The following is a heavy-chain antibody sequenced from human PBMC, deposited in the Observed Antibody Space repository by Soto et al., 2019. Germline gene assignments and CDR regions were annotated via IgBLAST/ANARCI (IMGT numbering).Heavy chain of an antibody. CDR1: GFKFDDYM. D-gene: IGHD2-15*01. V-gene: IGHV3-43*01. CDR2: ISWDGGRI. Sequence: QPGGSLRLSCEASGFKFDDYMMHWVRQVPGKGLEWIALISWDGGRIDYGDSIKGRFTVSRDNSKTSLYLHMDSLTSADTAFYFCAKEGNGGSSLDSWGQGTLVTVSS. CDR3: AKEGNGGSSLDS. J-gene: IGHJ5*01.